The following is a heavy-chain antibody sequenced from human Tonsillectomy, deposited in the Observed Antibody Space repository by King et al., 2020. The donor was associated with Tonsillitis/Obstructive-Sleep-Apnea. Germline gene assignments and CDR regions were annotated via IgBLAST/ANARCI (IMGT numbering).Heavy chain of an antibody. CDR2: ISYDGSNK. D-gene: IGHD3-3*01. CDR1: GFTFSSYG. Sequence: VQLVESGGGVVQPGRSLRLSCAASGFTFSSYGMHWVRQAPGKGLEWVAVISYDGSNKYYADSVKGRFTISRDNSKNTLYLQMNSLRAEDTAVYYCAKESTIFGVVIMGDFDYWGQGTLVTVSS. CDR3: AKESTIFGVVIMGDFDY. V-gene: IGHV3-30*18. J-gene: IGHJ4*02.